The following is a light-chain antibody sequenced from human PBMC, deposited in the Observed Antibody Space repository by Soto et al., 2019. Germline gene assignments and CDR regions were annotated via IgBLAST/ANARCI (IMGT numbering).Light chain of an antibody. V-gene: IGLV6-57*04. CDR2: GDN. J-gene: IGLJ3*02. CDR3: QSYDRSSPVV. CDR1: SGSIASNY. Sequence: LTQPHSVSGSPGKTVTISCTRSSGSIASNYVQWFQQRPGSAPTTLIYGDNQRPSGVPGRFSGSIDRSSNSASLTIAGLKTEDEADYYCQSYDRSSPVVFGGGTKLTVL.